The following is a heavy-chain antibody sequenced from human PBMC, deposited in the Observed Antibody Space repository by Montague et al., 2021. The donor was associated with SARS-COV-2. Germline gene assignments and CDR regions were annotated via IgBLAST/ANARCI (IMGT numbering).Heavy chain of an antibody. CDR2: INHSGST. V-gene: IGHV4-34*01. D-gene: IGHD4-17*01. CDR1: GGSFSGYY. CDR3: ARGRPVTTFYYYYGMDV. Sequence: SETLSLTCAVYGGSFSGYYWSWIRQPPGKGLEWIGEINHSGSTNYNPSLKSRVTISVDTSKNQFSLKLRSVTAADTAVYYCARGRPVTTFYYYYGMDVWGQGTTVTVSS. J-gene: IGHJ6*02.